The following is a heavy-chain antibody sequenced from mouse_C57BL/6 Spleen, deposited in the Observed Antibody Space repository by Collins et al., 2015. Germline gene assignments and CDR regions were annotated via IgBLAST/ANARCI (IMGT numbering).Heavy chain of an antibody. V-gene: IGHV1-55*01. Sequence: QVQLQQPGAELVKPGASVKMSCKASGYTFTSYWITWVKQRPGQSLEWIGDIFPGSGSTNYNEKFKSKATLTGDTSSNTAHMQFSSLTSEDSAVYYCARRGSITTVVNYWGQGTTLTVSS. CDR2: IFPGSGST. CDR3: ARRGSITTVVNY. D-gene: IGHD1-1*01. CDR1: GYTFTSYW. J-gene: IGHJ2*01.